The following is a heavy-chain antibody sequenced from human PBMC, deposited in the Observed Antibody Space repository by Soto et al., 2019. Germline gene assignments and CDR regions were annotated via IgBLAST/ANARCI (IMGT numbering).Heavy chain of an antibody. D-gene: IGHD2-2*01. CDR2: ISGYNANT. V-gene: IGHV1-18*01. CDR1: GYTFTTYG. Sequence: QVQLVQSGAEVKKPGASVKVSCKASGYTFTTYGISWVRQTPGQGLEWMGWISGYNANTKYAQKFQGRVTLTTDTSRTTPKRERGGLRWDDAAVVPCASPPPAGPNKRFAPWGRET. J-gene: IGHJ5*02. CDR3: ASPPPAGPNKRFAP.